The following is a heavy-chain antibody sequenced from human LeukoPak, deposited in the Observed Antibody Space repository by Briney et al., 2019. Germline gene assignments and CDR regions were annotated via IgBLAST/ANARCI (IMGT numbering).Heavy chain of an antibody. D-gene: IGHD2-2*02. CDR1: GFIFRMYW. CDR2: INEDASIT. Sequence: PGGSLRLSCAVSGFIFRMYWMHWVRQLPGKGLVWVSRINEDASITNYADSVTGRFRISRDNAENTLYLQMNSLRADDTAVYSCATARSLGVTAAINSWGQGTLVTVSS. V-gene: IGHV3-74*01. CDR3: ATARSLGVTAAINS. J-gene: IGHJ4*02.